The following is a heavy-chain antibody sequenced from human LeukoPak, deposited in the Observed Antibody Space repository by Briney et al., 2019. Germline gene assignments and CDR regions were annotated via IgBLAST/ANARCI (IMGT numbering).Heavy chain of an antibody. CDR2: IKQDGSEK. Sequence: PGGSLRLSCAASGFTFSSYWMSWVRQAPGKGLEWVAHIKQDGSEKYYVDSMNGGFTISRDNAKNSLYLKMNSLRDEDTAVYYCARDRAAWQWLVHWFDTWGQGTLVTVSS. CDR3: ARDRAAWQWLVHWFDT. V-gene: IGHV3-7*01. CDR1: GFTFSSYW. D-gene: IGHD6-19*01. J-gene: IGHJ5*02.